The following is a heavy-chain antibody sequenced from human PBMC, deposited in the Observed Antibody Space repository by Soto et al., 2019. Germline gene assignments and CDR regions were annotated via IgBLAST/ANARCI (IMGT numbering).Heavy chain of an antibody. CDR1: GFTVSVDS. Sequence: GESLKISCAASGFTVSVDSMIWVRQAPGKGLEWVSLFYNTGFIHYADSVKGRFTISRDNSKNTLYLQMNSLRAEDTAVYFCARHDWLDPWGQGTLVTVSS. V-gene: IGHV3-53*01. CDR3: ARHDWLDP. CDR2: FYNTGFI. J-gene: IGHJ5*02.